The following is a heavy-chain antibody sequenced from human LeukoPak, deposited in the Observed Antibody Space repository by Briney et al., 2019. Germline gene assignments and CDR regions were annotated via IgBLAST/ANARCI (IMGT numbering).Heavy chain of an antibody. Sequence: SETLSLTCTVSGGSISNYYWSWIRQPPGKGLEWIGYIYYTGSTTYNPSLKSRVTISLDTSKNQFSLKLRSVTAADTAVYFCARVHSYNYYAEADYWGQGTLVTVSS. J-gene: IGHJ4*02. CDR2: IYYTGST. CDR1: GGSISNYY. D-gene: IGHD3-22*01. CDR3: ARVHSYNYYAEADY. V-gene: IGHV4-59*01.